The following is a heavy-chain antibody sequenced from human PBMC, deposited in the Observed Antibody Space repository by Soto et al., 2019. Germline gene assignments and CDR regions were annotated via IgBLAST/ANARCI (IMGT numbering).Heavy chain of an antibody. Sequence: SETLLLTCPFSWGSIKVGGYYCCRIRHPPGKGLECVATIYYSGTTYYNPSLKSRLTISLDTSRNQFSLDLTSVTAADTAVYYCARLAYSHYSTWGQGTPVTVS. J-gene: IGHJ4*02. V-gene: IGHV4-39*01. CDR1: WGSIKVGGYY. CDR2: IYYSGTT. CDR3: ARLAYSHYST. D-gene: IGHD5-12*01.